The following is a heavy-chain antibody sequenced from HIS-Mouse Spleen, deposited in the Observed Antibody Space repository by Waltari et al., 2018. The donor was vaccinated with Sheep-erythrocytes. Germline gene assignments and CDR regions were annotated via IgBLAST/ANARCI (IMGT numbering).Heavy chain of an antibody. V-gene: IGHV3-23*01. CDR3: AKQTLRRTYFDY. D-gene: IGHD4-17*01. J-gene: IGHJ4*02. Sequence: EVQLLESGGGLVQPGGSLRLSCAASGFTFSSYAMSRVRQAPGKGLEWVSAISGSVGSTYYADSVKGRFTISRDNSKNTLYLQMNSLRAEDTAVYYCAKQTLRRTYFDYWGQGTLVTVSS. CDR2: ISGSVGST. CDR1: GFTFSSYA.